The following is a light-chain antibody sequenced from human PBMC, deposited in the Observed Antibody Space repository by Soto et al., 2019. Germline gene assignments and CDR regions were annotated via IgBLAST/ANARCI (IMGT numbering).Light chain of an antibody. CDR2: DDN. V-gene: IGLV1-51*01. CDR1: SSNIGGNS. Sequence: QSVLTQPPSVSGAPGRRVTISCTGSSSNIGGNSVSWYQQLPGTAPKLLIYDDNKRPSGIPDRFSGSKSGTSATLGITGFQTGDEADYYCGSWDSSLSAYVFGTGTKVTVL. CDR3: GSWDSSLSAYV. J-gene: IGLJ1*01.